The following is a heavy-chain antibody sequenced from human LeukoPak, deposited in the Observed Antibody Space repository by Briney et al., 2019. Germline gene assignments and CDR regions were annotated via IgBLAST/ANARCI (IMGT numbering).Heavy chain of an antibody. CDR2: IKQDGSEK. CDR3: ARDSEPSTLGGVAHSDY. D-gene: IGHD3-16*01. J-gene: IGHJ4*02. Sequence: GGSLRLSCAASGFTFSSYWMSWVRQAPGKGLEWVANIKQDGSEKYYVDSVKGRFTISRDNAKNSLYLQMNSLRAEDTAVYYCARDSEPSTLGGVAHSDYWGQGTLVTVSS. CDR1: GFTFSSYW. V-gene: IGHV3-7*01.